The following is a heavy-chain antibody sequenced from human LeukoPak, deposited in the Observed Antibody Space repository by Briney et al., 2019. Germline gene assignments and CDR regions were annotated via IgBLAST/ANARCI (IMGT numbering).Heavy chain of an antibody. CDR2: INPSGGST. Sequence: ASVTVSFKASGYTFTIYYMHWVRQAPGQGREWMGIINPSGGSTSYAQKFQGRVTMTRDTSTSTVYMELSSLRSEDTAVYYCAREEYSYGYPLDGMDVWGQGTTVTVSS. V-gene: IGHV1-46*01. CDR1: GYTFTIYY. CDR3: AREEYSYGYPLDGMDV. J-gene: IGHJ6*02. D-gene: IGHD5-18*01.